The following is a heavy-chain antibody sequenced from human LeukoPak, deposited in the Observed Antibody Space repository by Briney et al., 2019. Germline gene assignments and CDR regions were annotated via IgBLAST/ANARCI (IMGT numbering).Heavy chain of an antibody. D-gene: IGHD1-26*01. V-gene: IGHV4-31*03. Sequence: SETLSLTCTVSGGSISSGGYYWSWIRQHPGKGLEWIGHIYYSGTSFYNPSLTSRVTISVDTSKNQFSLKLSSVTAADTAVYYCARDYAGATTFDSWGQGTLVTVSS. CDR3: ARDYAGATTFDS. J-gene: IGHJ4*02. CDR2: IYYSGTS. CDR1: GGSISSGGYY.